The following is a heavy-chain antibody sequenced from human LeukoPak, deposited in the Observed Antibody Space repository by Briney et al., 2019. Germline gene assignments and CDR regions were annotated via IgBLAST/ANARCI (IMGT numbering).Heavy chain of an antibody. J-gene: IGHJ5*02. CDR3: ARQRGASGTVNWFDP. CDR1: AYSFTTNG. V-gene: IGHV5-51*01. CDR2: IYPYDSDT. D-gene: IGHD3-10*01. Sequence: GEALKFSCETSAYSFTTNGNGWVRKRQGPGLEWVGTIYPYDSDTRYSPSLQGQVPISDDRSIRTAYLKWDRLKASDTGMYYCARQRGASGTVNWFDPWGQGTLVTVSS.